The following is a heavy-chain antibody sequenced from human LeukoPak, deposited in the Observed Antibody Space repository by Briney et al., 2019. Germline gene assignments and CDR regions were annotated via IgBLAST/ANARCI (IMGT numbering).Heavy chain of an antibody. CDR1: GFTFDDYA. D-gene: IGHD3-10*01. CDR2: ISWNSGSI. J-gene: IGHJ6*03. CDR3: AKDTHSRGGYYYYYMDV. Sequence: GRSLRLSCAASGFTFDDYAMHWVRQAPGKGLEWVSGISWNSGSIGYADSVKGRFTISRDNAKNSLYLQMNSLRAEDTVLYYCAKDTHSRGGYYYYYMDVWGKGTTVTVSS. V-gene: IGHV3-9*01.